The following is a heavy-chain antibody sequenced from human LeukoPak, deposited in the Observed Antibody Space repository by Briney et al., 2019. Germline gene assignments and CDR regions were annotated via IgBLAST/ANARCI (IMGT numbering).Heavy chain of an antibody. CDR2: IRYDGSNK. V-gene: IGHV3-30*02. CDR1: GSTFSSYG. Sequence: PGGSLRLSCAASGSTFSSYGMHWVRQAPGKGLEWVAFIRYDGSNKYYADSVKGRFTISRDNSKNTLYLQMNSLRAEDTAVYYCANSQWLVRREDDYWGQGTLVTVSS. D-gene: IGHD6-19*01. CDR3: ANSQWLVRREDDY. J-gene: IGHJ4*02.